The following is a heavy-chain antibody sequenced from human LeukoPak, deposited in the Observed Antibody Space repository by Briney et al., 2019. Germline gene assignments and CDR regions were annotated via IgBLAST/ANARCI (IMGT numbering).Heavy chain of an antibody. V-gene: IGHV3-7*01. J-gene: IGHJ4*02. CDR1: GFTFSNYW. Sequence: GGSLRLSCAASGFTFSNYWMTWVRQAPGKGLEWGPNIKEDGGEKHYVDPVKGRFTISRDNAKNSLYLQMNSLRAEDTAMYYCVRDRGYCSGGTCYALWDYWGQGTLVTVSS. D-gene: IGHD2-15*01. CDR3: VRDRGYCSGGTCYALWDY. CDR2: IKEDGGEK.